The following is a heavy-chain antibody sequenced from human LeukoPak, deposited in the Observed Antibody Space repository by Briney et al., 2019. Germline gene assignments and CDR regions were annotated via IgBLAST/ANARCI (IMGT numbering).Heavy chain of an antibody. Sequence: GGSLRLSCAASGFTFSSYGMHWVRQAPGKGLEWVAVISYDGCNKYYADSVKGRFTISRDNSKNTLYLQMNSLRAEDTAVYYCAKARMRYSYDYYFDYWGQGTLVTVSS. V-gene: IGHV3-30*18. J-gene: IGHJ4*02. CDR3: AKARMRYSYDYYFDY. D-gene: IGHD5-18*01. CDR1: GFTFSSYG. CDR2: ISYDGCNK.